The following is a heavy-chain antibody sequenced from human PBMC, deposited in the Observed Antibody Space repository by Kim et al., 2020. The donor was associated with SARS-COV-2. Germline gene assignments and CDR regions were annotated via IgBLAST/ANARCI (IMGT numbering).Heavy chain of an antibody. Sequence: SETLSLTCTVSGGSISSGGYYWSWIRQHPGKGLEWIGYIYYSGSTYYNPSLKSRVTISVDTSKNQFSLKLSSVTAADTAVYYCARVGGYWYAFDIWGQGTMVTVSS. J-gene: IGHJ3*02. CDR2: IYYSGST. V-gene: IGHV4-31*03. CDR1: GGSISSGGYY. D-gene: IGHD6-25*01. CDR3: ARVGGYWYAFDI.